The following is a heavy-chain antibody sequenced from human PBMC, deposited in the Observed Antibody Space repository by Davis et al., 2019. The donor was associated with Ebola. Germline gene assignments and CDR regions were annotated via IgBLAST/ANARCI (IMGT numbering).Heavy chain of an antibody. CDR2: LSAYNGNT. D-gene: IGHD6-19*01. CDR1: GYTFTSYG. CDR3: ARGERSGWYSLRIDY. Sequence: ASVQVSCKASGYTFTSYGISWARHAPRQALEWMGCLSAYNGNTNYAQKLQGRVTMTTDTSTSTAYMELRSLRSDDTAVYYCARGERSGWYSLRIDYWGQGTLVTVSS. J-gene: IGHJ4*02. V-gene: IGHV1-18*01.